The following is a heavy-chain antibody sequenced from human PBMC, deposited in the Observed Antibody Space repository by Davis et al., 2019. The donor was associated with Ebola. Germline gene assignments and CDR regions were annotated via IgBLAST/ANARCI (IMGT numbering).Heavy chain of an antibody. J-gene: IGHJ5*02. CDR2: ISYDGGDI. V-gene: IGHV3-30*04. CDR1: GFSFSSYA. Sequence: GGSLRLSRAASGFSFSSYAMHWVRQAPGQGLEWVAVISYDGGDIYYADSVKGRFTISRDNSKNTLYLQMNSLGAEDTAVYYCARDFETRFDPWGQGTLVTVSS. CDR3: ARDFETRFDP.